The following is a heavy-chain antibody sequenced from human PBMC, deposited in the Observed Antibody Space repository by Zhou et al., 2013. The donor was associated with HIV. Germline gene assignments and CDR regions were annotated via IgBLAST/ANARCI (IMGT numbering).Heavy chain of an antibody. CDR3: ARDWIYGDYYYYYMDV. CDR2: IYTSGST. CDR1: GGSINSSY. Sequence: QVQLQESGPGLVKPSETLSLTCTVSGGSINSSYWNWIRQPAGKGLEWIGRIYTSGSTKYNPSLKSRIIMSVDTSKNQFSLRLTSVTAADTAVYYCARDWIYGDYYYYYMDVWGKGTHGSPSP. D-gene: IGHD4-17*01. J-gene: IGHJ6*03. V-gene: IGHV4-4*07.